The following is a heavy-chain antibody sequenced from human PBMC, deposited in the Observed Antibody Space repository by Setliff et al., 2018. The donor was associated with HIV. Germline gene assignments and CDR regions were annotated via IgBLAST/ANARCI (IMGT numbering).Heavy chain of an antibody. CDR3: TRHRGPPWDAFDI. CDR1: GGSITSSGYH. Sequence: SETLSLTCSVSGGSITSSGYHWGWIRQPPGKGLEWFGNIYYSGDTFYNASLRSRLTLSVDTSKNQFSLKLNSVTASDTAMYYCTRHRGPPWDAFDIWGQGTMVTVSS. V-gene: IGHV4-39*01. CDR2: IYYSGDT. J-gene: IGHJ3*02.